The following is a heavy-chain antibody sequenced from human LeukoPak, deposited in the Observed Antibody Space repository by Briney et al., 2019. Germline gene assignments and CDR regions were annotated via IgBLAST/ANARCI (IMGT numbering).Heavy chain of an antibody. V-gene: IGHV1-46*01. D-gene: IGHD6-19*01. CDR1: GYSFTSYY. CDR2: INPSGGST. J-gene: IGHJ6*02. Sequence: GASVKVSCKASGYSFTSYYMHWVRQAPGQGLEWMGIINPSGGSTSYAQRFQGRVTMTRDTSTSTVYMELSSLRSDDTAVYYCARDKYSSGWNLRDYGMDVWGQGTTVTVSS. CDR3: ARDKYSSGWNLRDYGMDV.